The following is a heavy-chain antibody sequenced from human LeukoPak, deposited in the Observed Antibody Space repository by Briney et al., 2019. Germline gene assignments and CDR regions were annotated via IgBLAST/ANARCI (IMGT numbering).Heavy chain of an antibody. Sequence: ASVKVSCKASGYTFTGYYMHWVRQATGQGLEWMGWMNPNRGNTGHAQKFEGRVTMTRNTSTSTAYMKLTSLRSEDTAVYYCARGPEDVDYYYYMDVWGKGTPVTVSS. CDR3: ARGPEDVDYYYYMDV. CDR2: MNPNRGNT. CDR1: GYTFTGYY. V-gene: IGHV1-8*02. D-gene: IGHD1-14*01. J-gene: IGHJ6*03.